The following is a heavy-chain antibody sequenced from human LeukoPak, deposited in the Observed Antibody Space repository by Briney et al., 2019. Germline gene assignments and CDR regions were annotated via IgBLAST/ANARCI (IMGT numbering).Heavy chain of an antibody. J-gene: IGHJ4*02. CDR2: ISAYNGNT. CDR3: ARVRARTNYDILTGYYDY. V-gene: IGHV1-18*01. Sequence: ASAKVSCKASGYTFTSYGISWVRQAPGQGLEWMGWISAYNGNTNYAQKLQGRVTMTTDTSTSTAYMELRSLRSDDTAVYYCARVRARTNYDILTGYYDYWGQGTLVTVSS. D-gene: IGHD3-9*01. CDR1: GYTFTSYG.